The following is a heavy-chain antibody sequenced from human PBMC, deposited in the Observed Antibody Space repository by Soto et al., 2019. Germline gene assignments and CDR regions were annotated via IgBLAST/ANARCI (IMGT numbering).Heavy chain of an antibody. CDR2: MNPNTGNT. D-gene: IGHD6-25*01. J-gene: IGHJ6*03. V-gene: IGHV1-8*01. Sequence: QEQLVQSGAEVKKPGAPVKVSCKASGYTFTNYNINWVRQATGQGLEWMGWMNPNTGNTGYAENLQGRVTMTRNSSIHTAYMELSGLRSDDTAVYYCAREAASHPSFYYHYMAVLGKGTTVTVS. CDR1: GYTFTNYN. CDR3: AREAASHPSFYYHYMAV.